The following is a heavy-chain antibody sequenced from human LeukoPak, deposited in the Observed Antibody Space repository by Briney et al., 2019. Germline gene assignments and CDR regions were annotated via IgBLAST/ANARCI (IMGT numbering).Heavy chain of an antibody. CDR1: GGSISSSNW. J-gene: IGHJ4*02. CDR2: IYHSGST. CDR3: ARVFYGSGSYYNFDY. D-gene: IGHD3-10*01. Sequence: SETLSLTCAVSGGSISSSNWWSWVRQPPGKGLEWIGEIYHSGSTNYNPSLKSRVTISVDTSKNQFSLKLSSVTAADTAVYYCARVFYGSGSYYNFDYWGQGTLVTVSS. V-gene: IGHV4-4*02.